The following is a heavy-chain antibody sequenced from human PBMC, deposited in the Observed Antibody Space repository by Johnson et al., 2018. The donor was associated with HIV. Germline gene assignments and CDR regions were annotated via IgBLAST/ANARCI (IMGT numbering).Heavy chain of an antibody. J-gene: IGHJ3*02. V-gene: IGHV3-9*01. D-gene: IGHD1-26*01. CDR3: AKGFDSGSYWEGDAFDI. Sequence: VQLVESGGGLVQPGRSLRLSCGASGFTFDDYAMHWVRQAPGKGLEWVSGISRNSGSIGYADSVKGRFTISSDNAKNSLYLQMNSLRAEDTALYYCAKGFDSGSYWEGDAFDIWGQGTMVTVSS. CDR2: ISRNSGSI. CDR1: GFTFDDYA.